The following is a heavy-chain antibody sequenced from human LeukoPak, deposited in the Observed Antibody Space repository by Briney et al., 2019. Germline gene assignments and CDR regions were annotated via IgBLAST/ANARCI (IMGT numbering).Heavy chain of an antibody. CDR1: GYTFTSYG. CDR3: ARGGLRYFDWLYSPPSPSDAFDI. J-gene: IGHJ3*02. V-gene: IGHV1-18*01. D-gene: IGHD3-9*01. CDR2: ISAYNGNT. Sequence: GASVKVSCKASGYTFTSYGISWVRQAPGQGLEWMGWISAYNGNTNYAQKPQGRVTMTTDTSTSTAYMELRSLRSDDTAVYYCARGGLRYFDWLYSPPSPSDAFDIWGQGTVVTVSS.